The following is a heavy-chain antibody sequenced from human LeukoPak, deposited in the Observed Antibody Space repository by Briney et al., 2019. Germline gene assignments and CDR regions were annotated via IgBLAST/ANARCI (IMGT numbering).Heavy chain of an antibody. V-gene: IGHV3-30*19. CDR3: ARGDRVVVVPAAKPGDNFDY. CDR1: GFTFSSYG. CDR2: ISYDGSNK. D-gene: IGHD2-2*01. Sequence: GGSLRLSCAASGFTFSSYGMHWVRQAPGKGLEWVAVISYDGSNKYYADSVKGRFTISRDNSKNTLYLQMNSLRAEDTAVYYCARGDRVVVVPAAKPGDNFDYWGQGTLVTVSS. J-gene: IGHJ4*02.